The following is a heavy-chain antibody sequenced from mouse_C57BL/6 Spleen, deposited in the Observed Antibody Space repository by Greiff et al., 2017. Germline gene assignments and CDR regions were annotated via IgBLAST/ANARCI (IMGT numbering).Heavy chain of an antibody. J-gene: IGHJ4*01. CDR2: IYPGSGST. D-gene: IGHD2-3*01. Sequence: QVQLKQPGAELVKPGASVKMSCKASGYTFTSYWITWVKQRPGQGLEWIGDIYPGSGSTNYNEKFKSKATLTVDTSSSTAYMQLRSLTSEDSAVYYCARWLLRAMDYWGQGTSVTVSS. CDR3: ARWLLRAMDY. V-gene: IGHV1-55*01. CDR1: GYTFTSYW.